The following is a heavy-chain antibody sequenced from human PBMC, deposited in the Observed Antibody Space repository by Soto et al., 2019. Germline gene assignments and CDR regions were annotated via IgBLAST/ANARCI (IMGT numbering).Heavy chain of an antibody. Sequence: EVQLVESGGGLVQPGRSLRLSCAASGFTFDDYAMHWVRQAPGKGLEWVSGISWNSGSIGYADSVKGRFTISRDNAKNSRYLQMNSLRAEDTALYYCAKAPGPDYYGSGSSYFDYWGQGTLVTVSS. CDR2: ISWNSGSI. V-gene: IGHV3-9*01. D-gene: IGHD3-10*01. CDR1: GFTFDDYA. CDR3: AKAPGPDYYGSGSSYFDY. J-gene: IGHJ4*02.